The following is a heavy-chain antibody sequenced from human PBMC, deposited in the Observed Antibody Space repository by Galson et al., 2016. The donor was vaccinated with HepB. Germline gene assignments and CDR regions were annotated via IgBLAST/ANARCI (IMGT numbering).Heavy chain of an antibody. CDR2: IYWDDDK. V-gene: IGHV2-5*02. CDR3: AHRRTSADYGSGKDHYFDY. D-gene: IGHD3-10*01. CDR1: GFSLTTSGVA. J-gene: IGHJ4*02. Sequence: PALVKPTQTLTLTCTFSGFSLTTSGVAVGWIRQPPGKALEWLALIYWDDDKRYSPSLKSRLNITKDTSKNQVVLTITNMDPVDTATYYCAHRRTSADYGSGKDHYFDYWGQETLVTVSS.